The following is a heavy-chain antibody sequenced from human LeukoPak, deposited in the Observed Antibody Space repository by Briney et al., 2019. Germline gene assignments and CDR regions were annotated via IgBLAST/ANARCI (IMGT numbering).Heavy chain of an antibody. CDR2: IYYSGST. V-gene: IGHV4-59*01. J-gene: IGHJ4*02. CDR1: GGSISSYY. CDR3: ARDRGGIAARIDY. D-gene: IGHD6-6*01. Sequence: SETLSLTCTVSGGSISSYYWSWIRQPPGKGLEWIGYIYYSGSTNYNPSLKSRVTISVDTSKNQFSLKLSSATAADTAVYYCARDRGGIAARIDYWGQGTLVTVSS.